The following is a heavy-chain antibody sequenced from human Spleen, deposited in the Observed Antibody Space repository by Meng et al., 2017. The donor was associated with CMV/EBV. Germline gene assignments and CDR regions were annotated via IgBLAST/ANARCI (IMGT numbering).Heavy chain of an antibody. CDR1: GFTFEDNG. Sequence: GESLKISCVASGFTFEDNGMTWVRQAPGKGLEWFSGINWNGDKTYYVDSVKDRFTISRDNAKNSLYLQMNSLRVEDTAVYYCARDRGAYALNFDYWGQGTLVTVSS. CDR3: ARDRGAYALNFDY. V-gene: IGHV3-20*04. J-gene: IGHJ4*02. CDR2: INWNGDKT. D-gene: IGHD5-12*01.